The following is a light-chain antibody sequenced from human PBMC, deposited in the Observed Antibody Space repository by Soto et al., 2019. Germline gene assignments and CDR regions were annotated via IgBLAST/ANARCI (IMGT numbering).Light chain of an antibody. Sequence: QSVLTQPASVSGSPGQSITISCTGTSSDVGSYNLVSWYQQHPGKAPKLMIFEVSKRPSGLSNRFSASKSGNTASLTISGLQAEDEADYYCCSYARSSTYVFGTGTKLTV. V-gene: IGLV2-23*02. CDR1: SSDVGSYNL. CDR3: CSYARSSTYV. CDR2: EVS. J-gene: IGLJ1*01.